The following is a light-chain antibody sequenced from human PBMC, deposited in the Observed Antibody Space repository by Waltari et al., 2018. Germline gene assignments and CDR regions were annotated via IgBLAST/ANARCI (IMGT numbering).Light chain of an antibody. CDR3: QRYDNLPMFA. Sequence: IQLTQSPSSRSASVGDRVTITCRASQDITNYLNWYQQKPGKAPKLLIHDASKLESGVPSRFSGSQSGTYFTLTITSLQPEDIATYYCQRYDNLPMFAFGPGTKVDIK. V-gene: IGKV1-33*01. CDR1: QDITNY. CDR2: DAS. J-gene: IGKJ3*01.